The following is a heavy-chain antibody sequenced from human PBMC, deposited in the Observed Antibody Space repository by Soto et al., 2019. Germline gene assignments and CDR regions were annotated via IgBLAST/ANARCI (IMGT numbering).Heavy chain of an antibody. Sequence: GGSLRLSCAASGFTFSSYSMNWVRQAPGKGLEWVSSISSSSSYIYYADSVKGRFTISRDNAKNSLYLQMNSLRAEDTAVYYCARGHEVPAAILEPHPKQSAFDIWGQGTMVTVSS. D-gene: IGHD2-2*02. CDR2: ISSSSSYI. J-gene: IGHJ3*02. V-gene: IGHV3-21*01. CDR1: GFTFSSYS. CDR3: ARGHEVPAAILEPHPKQSAFDI.